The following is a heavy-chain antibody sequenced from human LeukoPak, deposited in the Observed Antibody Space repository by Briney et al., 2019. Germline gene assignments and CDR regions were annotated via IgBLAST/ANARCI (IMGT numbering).Heavy chain of an antibody. Sequence: PSETLSLTCTVSGGSISSYYWSWIRQPPGKGLEWMGYIYYSGSTNYNPSLKSRVSISMDTSKNQFSLKLSSVTAADAAVYYCAGRISPYCFDPWGQGTLVTVSS. CDR3: AGRISPYCFDP. J-gene: IGHJ5*02. CDR2: IYYSGST. CDR1: GGSISSYY. V-gene: IGHV4-59*01.